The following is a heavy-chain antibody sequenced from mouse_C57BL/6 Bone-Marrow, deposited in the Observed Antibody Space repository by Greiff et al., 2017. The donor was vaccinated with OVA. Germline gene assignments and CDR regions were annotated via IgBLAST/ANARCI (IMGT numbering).Heavy chain of an antibody. J-gene: IGHJ2*01. V-gene: IGHV5-9*01. CDR3: ARQKLSGKEWYFDY. D-gene: IGHD4-1*01. CDR2: ISGGGGNT. CDR1: GFTFSSYT. Sequence: EVQLMESGGGLVKPGGSLKLSCAASGFTFSSYTMSWVRQTPEKRLEWVATISGGGGNTYYPDSVKGRFTISRDNAKNTLYLQMSSLRSEDTALYYCARQKLSGKEWYFDYWGQGTTLTVSS.